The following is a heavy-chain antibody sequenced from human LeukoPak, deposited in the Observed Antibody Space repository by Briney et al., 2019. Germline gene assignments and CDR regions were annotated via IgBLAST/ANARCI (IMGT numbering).Heavy chain of an antibody. V-gene: IGHV1-18*01. J-gene: IGHJ6*03. CDR1: GYTFTSYG. CDR2: ISAYNGNT. CDR3: ARGDSSSWYPLNCYYYYYMDV. D-gene: IGHD6-13*01. Sequence: GASVKVSCKASGYTFTSYGISWVRQAPGQGLEWMGWISAYNGNTNYAQKLQGRVTMTTDTSTSTAYMELRSLRSDDTAVYYCARGDSSSWYPLNCYYYYYMDVWGKGTTVTVSS.